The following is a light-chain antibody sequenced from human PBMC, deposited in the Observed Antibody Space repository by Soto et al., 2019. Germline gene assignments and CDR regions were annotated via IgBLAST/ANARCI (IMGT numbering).Light chain of an antibody. Sequence: QSVLTQPPSASGTPGQRVTISCSGRSYNIGSNTVNWYQHLPGTAPKLLIYNNNQRPSGVPDRFSGSKSGTSASLAISGLQSEDEADYFCAAWDDSLSGPVFGGGTKLTVL. V-gene: IGLV1-44*01. CDR1: SYNIGSNT. CDR3: AAWDDSLSGPV. CDR2: NNN. J-gene: IGLJ3*02.